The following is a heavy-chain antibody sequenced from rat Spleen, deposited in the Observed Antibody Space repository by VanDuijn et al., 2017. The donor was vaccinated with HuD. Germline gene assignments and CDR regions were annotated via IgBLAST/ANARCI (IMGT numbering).Heavy chain of an antibody. CDR2: INYSGST. Sequence: EVQLQESGPGLVKPSQSLSLTCSVTGYSITSNYWGWIRKFPGNKMEWIGHINYSGSTSYNPSLKSRISITRDTSKNQFFLQVNSVTTEDTATYYCARTNNPYYYVMNAWGQGASVTVSS. CDR3: ARTNNPYYYVMNA. V-gene: IGHV3-1*01. J-gene: IGHJ4*01. D-gene: IGHD3-4*01. CDR1: GYSITSNY.